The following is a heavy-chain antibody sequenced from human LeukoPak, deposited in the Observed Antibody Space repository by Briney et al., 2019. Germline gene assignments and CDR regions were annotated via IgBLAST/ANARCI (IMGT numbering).Heavy chain of an antibody. D-gene: IGHD1-26*01. J-gene: IGHJ4*02. V-gene: IGHV3-48*03. CDR3: ARGLGYSGSYQTFDY. Sequence: GGSLRLSCAASGFTFSSYEMNWVRQAPGKGLEWVSYISSSGSTIYYADSVKGRFTISRDNAKNSLYLQMNSLRAEDTAVYYCARGLGYSGSYQTFDYWGQRTLVTVSS. CDR2: ISSSGSTI. CDR1: GFTFSSYE.